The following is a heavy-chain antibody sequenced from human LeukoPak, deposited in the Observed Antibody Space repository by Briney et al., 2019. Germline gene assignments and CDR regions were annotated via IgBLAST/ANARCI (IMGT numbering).Heavy chain of an antibody. V-gene: IGHV3-74*01. Sequence: GGSLRLSCAASGFTLSNYWMHWVRQAPGKGLVWVSRMNSDGSSTTYADSVKGRFTISRDNAKNTLYLQMNSLRAEDTAVYFCAREAAATGAWYFDFWGRGTLASVSS. CDR3: AREAAATGAWYFDF. J-gene: IGHJ2*01. CDR2: MNSDGSST. D-gene: IGHD6-13*01. CDR1: GFTLSNYW.